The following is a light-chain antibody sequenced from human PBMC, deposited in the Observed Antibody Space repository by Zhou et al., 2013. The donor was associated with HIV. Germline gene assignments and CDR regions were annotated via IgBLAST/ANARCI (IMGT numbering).Light chain of an antibody. V-gene: IGKV3-20*01. CDR2: GAS. CDR3: QQYGNSAKT. Sequence: EVVLTQSPGILSLSPGDRASLSCRASQSVSNYLAWYQQRPGQAPRLLIFGASSRATGIPDRFSGSGSGTDFTLTISRLEPEDFALYYCQQYGNSAKTFGHGTKVEIK. CDR1: QSVSNY. J-gene: IGKJ1*01.